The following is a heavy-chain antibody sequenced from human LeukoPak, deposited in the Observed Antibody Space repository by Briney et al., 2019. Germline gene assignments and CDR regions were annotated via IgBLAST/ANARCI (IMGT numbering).Heavy chain of an antibody. J-gene: IGHJ4*02. V-gene: IGHV4-31*03. CDR1: GGSISSGCYC. CDR3: ASYSSTYSKAFDY. D-gene: IGHD3-22*01. CDR2: TYYRGST. Sequence: SETLSLACTVSGGSISSGCYCWGWIRQHPGKGLEWFGYTYYRGSTYYNPSLKSRVTIAVDTSKNQFYLRLSSVTAADTAVYYCASYSSTYSKAFDYWGQGSLVTVSS.